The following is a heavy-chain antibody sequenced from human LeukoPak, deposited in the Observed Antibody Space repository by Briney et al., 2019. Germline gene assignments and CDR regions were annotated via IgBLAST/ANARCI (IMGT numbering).Heavy chain of an antibody. V-gene: IGHV4-59*08. CDR2: IYYSGST. CDR3: ARGSVYFYS. J-gene: IGHJ4*02. Sequence: AETLSLTCTVSGGSISSDYWSWIRQPPGKGLEWIGYIYYSGSTHYAPSLKRRITISLDTFKNQFSQELSSVTDADTPVYSCARGSVYFYSWGQGTLVTVSS. CDR1: GGSISSDY.